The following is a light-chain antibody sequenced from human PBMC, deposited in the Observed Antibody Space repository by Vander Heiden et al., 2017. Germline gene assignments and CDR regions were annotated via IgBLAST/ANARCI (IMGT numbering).Light chain of an antibody. CDR2: RDN. CDR1: TTNIEHHY. J-gene: IGLJ3*02. Sequence: QSVLTQPPSMFGTTGQRVTFSCSGSTTNIEHHYIYWSQKVPGTAPNIVIYRDNQRHSGISDRGSCSKAGTSASLAISGLRSEDEADYYCATWDDSLSSWVFGGGTGLTV. CDR3: ATWDDSLSSWV. V-gene: IGLV1-47*01.